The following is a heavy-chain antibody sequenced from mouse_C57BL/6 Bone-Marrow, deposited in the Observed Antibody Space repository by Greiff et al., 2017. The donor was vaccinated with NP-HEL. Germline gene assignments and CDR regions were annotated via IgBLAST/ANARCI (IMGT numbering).Heavy chain of an antibody. J-gene: IGHJ3*01. V-gene: IGHV5-15*01. CDR2: ISNLAYSI. CDR1: GFTFSDYG. CDR3: ARGGGSWFAY. Sequence: EVQLVESGGGLVQPGGSLKLSCAASGFTFSDYGMEWVRQAPRKGPAWVAFISNLAYSIYYADTVTGRFTISRENAKNTLYLEMSSLRSEDTAMYYCARGGGSWFAYWGQGTLVTVSA.